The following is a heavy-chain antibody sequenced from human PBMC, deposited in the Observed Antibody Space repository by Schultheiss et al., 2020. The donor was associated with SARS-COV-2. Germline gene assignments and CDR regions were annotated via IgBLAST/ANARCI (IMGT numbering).Heavy chain of an antibody. CDR3: ARLGRGRITMIDSRPPGFDP. V-gene: IGHV4-39*01. D-gene: IGHD3-22*01. CDR2: IYYSGST. J-gene: IGHJ5*02. CDR1: GGSISSSSYY. Sequence: SETLSLTCTVSGGSISSSSYYWGWIRQPPGKGLEWIGSIYYSGSTYYNPSLKSRVTISVDTSKNQFSLKLSSVTAADTAVYYCARLGRGRITMIDSRPPGFDPWGQGTLVTVSS.